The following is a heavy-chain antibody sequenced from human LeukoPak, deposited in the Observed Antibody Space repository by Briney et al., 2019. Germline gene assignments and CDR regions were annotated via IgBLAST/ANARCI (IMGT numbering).Heavy chain of an antibody. Sequence: SETLSLTCAVYGGSFSGYYWSWIRQPPGKGLEWIGEINHSGSTNYNPSLKSRVTISVDTSKNQFSLKLSPVTAADTAVYYCARFRRSGRNFDYWGQGTLVTVSS. J-gene: IGHJ4*02. CDR1: GGSFSGYY. D-gene: IGHD2-15*01. CDR2: INHSGST. V-gene: IGHV4-34*01. CDR3: ARFRRSGRNFDY.